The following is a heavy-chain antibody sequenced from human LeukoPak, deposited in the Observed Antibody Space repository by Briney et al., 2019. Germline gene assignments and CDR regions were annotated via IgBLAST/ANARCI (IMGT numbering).Heavy chain of an antibody. Sequence: GGSLRLSCAASGFTFSSYSMNWVRQAPGKGLEWVSYISSSGSTIYYADSVKGRFTISRDNAKNSLYLQMNSLRAEDTAVYYCAREMTIFGVVIIRGEIDYWGQGTLVTVSS. V-gene: IGHV3-48*04. D-gene: IGHD3-3*01. CDR1: GFTFSSYS. CDR2: ISSSGSTI. J-gene: IGHJ4*02. CDR3: AREMTIFGVVIIRGEIDY.